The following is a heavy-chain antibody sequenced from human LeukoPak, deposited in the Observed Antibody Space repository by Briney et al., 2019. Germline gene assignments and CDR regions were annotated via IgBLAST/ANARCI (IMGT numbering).Heavy chain of an antibody. J-gene: IGHJ3*02. CDR2: IYYSGST. CDR3: AREHGDPPNFDI. CDR1: GFTFSSYA. D-gene: IGHD4-17*01. Sequence: GSLRLSCAASGFTFSSYAMSWIRQPPGKGLEWIGYIYYSGSTNYNPSLKSRVTISVDTSKNQFSLKLSSVTAADTAVYYCAREHGDPPNFDIWGQGTMVTVSS. V-gene: IGHV4-59*12.